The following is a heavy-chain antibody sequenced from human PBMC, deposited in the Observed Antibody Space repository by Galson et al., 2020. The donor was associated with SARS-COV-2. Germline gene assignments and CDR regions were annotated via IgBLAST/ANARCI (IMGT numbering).Heavy chain of an antibody. CDR1: GYSISSGYY. CDR2: IYHSGST. V-gene: IGHV4-38-2*02. J-gene: IGHJ4*02. CDR3: ASDVRNTKIVVGHYLDY. D-gene: IGHD3-22*01. Sequence: ASETLSLTCTVSGYSISSGYYWGWSRPPPGKGLEWIGSIYHSGSTYYNPSLKSRVTISVDTSKNQFSLNLSSVTAADTAVYYCASDVRNTKIVVGHYLDYWGQGTLCTVPS.